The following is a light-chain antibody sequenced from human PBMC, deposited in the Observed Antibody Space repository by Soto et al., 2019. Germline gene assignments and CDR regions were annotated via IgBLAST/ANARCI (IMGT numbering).Light chain of an antibody. J-gene: IGKJ4*01. CDR2: AAS. CDR1: QGSSNY. Sequence: DIQMTQSPSSLSASVGDKVTITCRASQGSSNYLAWYQQRPGKVPKLLISAASTLRSGVPSRFSGSGSGTDFTLTISSLQPEDVATYYCQKFGGAPPTFGGGTKVEIK. CDR3: QKFGGAPPT. V-gene: IGKV1-27*01.